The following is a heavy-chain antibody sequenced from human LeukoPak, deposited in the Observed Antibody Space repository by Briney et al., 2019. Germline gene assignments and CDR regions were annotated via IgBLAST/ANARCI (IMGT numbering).Heavy chain of an antibody. CDR3: ARGHLLSLDY. CDR1: GYTFTNYG. Sequence: ASVKVSCKASGYTFTNYGITWVGQAPGQGLEWMGWVSGNNGHTKYAQTLQGRVTMTTDTSTNTAYMELRSLRSDDTAVYYCARGHLLSLDYWGQGTLVTVSS. CDR2: VSGNNGHT. J-gene: IGHJ4*02. V-gene: IGHV1-18*04.